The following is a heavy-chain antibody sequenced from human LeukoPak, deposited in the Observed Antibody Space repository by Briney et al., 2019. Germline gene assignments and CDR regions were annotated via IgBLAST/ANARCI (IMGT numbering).Heavy chain of an antibody. CDR2: IIPIFGTA. CDR1: GYTFTSYA. Sequence: GASVKVSCKASGYTFTSYAMNWVRQAPGQGLEWMGGIIPIFGTANYAQKFQGRVTITADESTSTAYMELSSLRSEDTAVYYCAREAGAPIISRYYFDYWGQGTLVTVSS. D-gene: IGHD3-9*01. J-gene: IGHJ4*02. CDR3: AREAGAPIISRYYFDY. V-gene: IGHV1-69*13.